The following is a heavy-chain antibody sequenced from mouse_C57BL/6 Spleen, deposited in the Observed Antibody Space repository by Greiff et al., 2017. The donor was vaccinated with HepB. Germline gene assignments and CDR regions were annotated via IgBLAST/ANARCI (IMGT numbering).Heavy chain of an antibody. D-gene: IGHD2-2*01. J-gene: IGHJ1*03. CDR2: IDPSDSYT. Sequence: QVQLQQPGAELVKPGASVKLSCKASGYTFTSYWMQWVKQRPGQGLEWIGEIDPSDSYTNYNQKFKGKATLTVDTSSSTAYMQLSSLTSEDSAVYYCARSPSIYHGYVGYFDVWGTGTTVTVSS. CDR1: GYTFTSYW. V-gene: IGHV1-50*01. CDR3: ARSPSIYHGYVGYFDV.